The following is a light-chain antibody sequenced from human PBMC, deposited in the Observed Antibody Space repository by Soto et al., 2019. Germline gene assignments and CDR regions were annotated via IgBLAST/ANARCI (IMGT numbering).Light chain of an antibody. CDR1: RSNIAANT. Sequence: QLVLTHPPSASGAPGQRVTISCSGSRSNIAANTVNWYQQFSGTAPKLLIYSNNQRPSGVPDRFSGSKSGTSASLAISGLQSVDESDYYCAAWDDSLNGPVFGGGTKLTVL. CDR2: SNN. J-gene: IGLJ3*02. V-gene: IGLV1-44*01. CDR3: AAWDDSLNGPV.